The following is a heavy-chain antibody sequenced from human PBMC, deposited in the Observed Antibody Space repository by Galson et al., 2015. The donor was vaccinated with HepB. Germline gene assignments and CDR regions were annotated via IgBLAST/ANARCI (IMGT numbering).Heavy chain of an antibody. Sequence: SLRLSCAASGFTVSSNYMSWVRQAPGKGLEWVSVIYSGGSTYYADSVKGRFTISRDNSKNTLYLQMNSLRAEDTAVYYCARDRHCGGDCDEGRKYGMDVWGQGTTVTVSS. D-gene: IGHD2-21*02. CDR1: GFTVSSNY. V-gene: IGHV3-53*01. CDR2: IYSGGST. J-gene: IGHJ6*02. CDR3: ARDRHCGGDCDEGRKYGMDV.